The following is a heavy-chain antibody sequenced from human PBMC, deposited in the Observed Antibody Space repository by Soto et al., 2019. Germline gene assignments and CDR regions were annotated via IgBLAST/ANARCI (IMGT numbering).Heavy chain of an antibody. V-gene: IGHV1-24*01. CDR2: FDPEDGET. CDR3: ATLSYGDWDHGEYFQD. CDR1: GYTLTELS. D-gene: IGHD4-17*01. J-gene: IGHJ1*01. Sequence: ASVKVSCKVSGYTLTELSMHWVRQAPGKGLEWMGGFDPEDGETIYAQKLQGRVTMTEDTSTDTAYMELSSLRSEDTAVYYCATLSYGDWDHGEYFQDWGQGTLVTVSS.